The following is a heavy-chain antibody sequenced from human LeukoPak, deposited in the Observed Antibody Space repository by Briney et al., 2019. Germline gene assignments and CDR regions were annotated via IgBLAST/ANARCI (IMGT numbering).Heavy chain of an antibody. J-gene: IGHJ4*02. Sequence: GGSLRLSCAASGFTFSSYWMSWVRQAPGKGLEWVANIKQDGSEKYCVDSVKGRFTISRDNAKNSLYLQMNSLRAEDTAVYYCASSYLYLAARPDYFDHWGQGTLVTVSS. V-gene: IGHV3-7*01. CDR2: IKQDGSEK. D-gene: IGHD6-6*01. CDR1: GFTFSSYW. CDR3: ASSYLYLAARPDYFDH.